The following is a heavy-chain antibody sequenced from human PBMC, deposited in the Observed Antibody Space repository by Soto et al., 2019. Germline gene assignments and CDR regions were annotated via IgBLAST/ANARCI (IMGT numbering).Heavy chain of an antibody. CDR1: GFTFSDYY. J-gene: IGHJ5*02. CDR3: ARGSFPGSSSWYPSLPYNCFDP. Sequence: QVQLVESGGGLVKPGGSLRLSCAASGFTFSDYYMSWIRQAPGKGLEWVSYISSSGSTIYYADSVKGRFTISRDNAKNSLYLKMNSLRAEDTAVYYCARGSFPGSSSWYPSLPYNCFDPWGQGTLVTVSS. CDR2: ISSSGSTI. D-gene: IGHD6-13*01. V-gene: IGHV3-11*01.